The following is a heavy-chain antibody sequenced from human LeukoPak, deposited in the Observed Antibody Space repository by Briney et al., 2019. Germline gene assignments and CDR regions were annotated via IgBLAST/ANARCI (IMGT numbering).Heavy chain of an antibody. Sequence: GASVQVSCQASNYTFASYGLSWVRPAPGQGLQWVGWISPYDGNTNYAQRFQARVTMSIDKSTRTVYMELRRLRLDDTAVYYCVRVWPPNAVDRGMTYSDFTALDVWGQGTTVIVSS. CDR2: ISPYDGNT. J-gene: IGHJ3*01. CDR3: VRVWPPNAVDRGMTYSDFTALDV. V-gene: IGHV1-18*01. D-gene: IGHD1-20*01. CDR1: NYTFASYG.